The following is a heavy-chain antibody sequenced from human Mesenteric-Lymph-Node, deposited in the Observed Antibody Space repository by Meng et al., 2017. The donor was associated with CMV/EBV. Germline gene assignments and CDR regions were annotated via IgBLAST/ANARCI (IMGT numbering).Heavy chain of an antibody. CDR1: GYTLTGYY. V-gene: IGHV1-2*06. Sequence: SGYTLTGYYMHWVRKAPGQGLEWMGRINTNSGGTNYAQKFQGRVTMTRDTSISTAYMELSRLRSDDTAVYYCAREWAYYYGSGGWFDPWGQGTLVTVSS. D-gene: IGHD3-10*01. CDR2: INTNSGGT. CDR3: AREWAYYYGSGGWFDP. J-gene: IGHJ5*02.